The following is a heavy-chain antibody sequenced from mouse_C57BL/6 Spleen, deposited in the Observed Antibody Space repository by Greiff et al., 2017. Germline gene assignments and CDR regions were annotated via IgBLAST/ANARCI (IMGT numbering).Heavy chain of an antibody. J-gene: IGHJ3*01. V-gene: IGHV14-1*01. D-gene: IGHD1-1*01. CDR3: TTADYYGSSYAWFAY. CDR1: GFNIKDYY. CDR2: IDPEDGDT. Sequence: EVQLQESGAELVRPGASVKLSCTASGFNIKDYYMHWVKQRPEQGLEWIGRIDPEDGDTEYAPKFQGKATMTADTSSNTAYLQLSSLTSEDTAVYYCTTADYYGSSYAWFAYGGQGTLVTVSA.